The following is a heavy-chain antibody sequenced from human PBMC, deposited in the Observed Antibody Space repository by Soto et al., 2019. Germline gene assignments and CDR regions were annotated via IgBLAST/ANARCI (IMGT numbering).Heavy chain of an antibody. CDR1: GGSFSGYN. D-gene: IGHD6-19*01. J-gene: IGHJ5*02. CDR3: ASHSSSGFDP. Sequence: SDTLSLTCAVYGGSFSGYNWSWMRQPPGKGLEWIGEINHSGSTNYNPSLKSRVTISVDTSKNQFSLKLSSVTAADTAVYYCASHSSSGFDPWGQGILVTVSS. CDR2: INHSGST. V-gene: IGHV4-34*01.